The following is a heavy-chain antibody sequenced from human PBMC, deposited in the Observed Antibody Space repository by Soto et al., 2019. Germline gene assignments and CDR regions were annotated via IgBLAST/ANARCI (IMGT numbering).Heavy chain of an antibody. J-gene: IGHJ4*02. CDR3: ARGDPFAV. CDR1: GFTVNNTY. CDR2: IYSGGDT. Sequence: EVHQVETGGGLIQPGGSLRLSCAASGFTVNNTYMSWVRQPPGKGLEWVSIIYSGGDTYYADSVKGRFTISRDSSKNTVYIQMNNLRAEDTAVYYCARGDPFAVWGQGTLVTVSS. V-gene: IGHV3-53*02.